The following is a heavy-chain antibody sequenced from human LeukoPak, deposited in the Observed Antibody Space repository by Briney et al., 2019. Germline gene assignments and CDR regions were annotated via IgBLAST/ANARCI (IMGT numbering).Heavy chain of an antibody. V-gene: IGHV1-2*02. CDR2: INPNSGGT. Sequence: GASVKVSCKASGYTFTGYYIHWVRQAPGQGLEWMGWINPNSGGTNYAQKFQGRVTMTRDTSISTAYMELSRLRSDDTAVYYCARRTVVTPGAFDIWGQGTMVTVSS. J-gene: IGHJ3*02. D-gene: IGHD4-23*01. CDR3: ARRTVVTPGAFDI. CDR1: GYTFTGYY.